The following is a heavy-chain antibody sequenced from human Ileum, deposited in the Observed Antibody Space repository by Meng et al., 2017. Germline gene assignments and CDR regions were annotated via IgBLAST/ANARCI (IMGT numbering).Heavy chain of an antibody. CDR3: TRGEDH. V-gene: IGHV3-66*01. CDR2: IYSGGGT. J-gene: IGHJ4*02. CDR1: GFSVSNEF. Sequence: EVQVVESGGGVVQPGGSLRLSCAASGFSVSNEFMSWVRQAQGKGLEWVSVIYSGGGTDYADSVKGRFTTSRDSSKNTMYLQMNNLRADDTAMYYCTRGEDHWGQGTLVTVSS.